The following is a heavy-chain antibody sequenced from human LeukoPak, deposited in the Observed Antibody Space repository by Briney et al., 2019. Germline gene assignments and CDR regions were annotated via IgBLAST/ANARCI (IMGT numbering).Heavy chain of an antibody. V-gene: IGHV3-53*01. D-gene: IGHD2-2*01. CDR2: IYSGGDT. CDR3: AKRGYCSGNNCHHHFDY. J-gene: IGHJ4*02. CDR1: GFIVSSNY. Sequence: GGSLRLSCAVSGFIVSSNYMSWVRQAQGKGPEWVSVIYSGGDTYYADSVKGRFTVSRDNSKNTLYLQMNSLRAEDTAVYYCAKRGYCSGNNCHHHFDYWGQGTLVTVSS.